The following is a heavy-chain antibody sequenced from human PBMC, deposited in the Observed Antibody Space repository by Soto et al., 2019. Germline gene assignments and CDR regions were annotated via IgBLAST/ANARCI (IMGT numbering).Heavy chain of an antibody. CDR1: GYTFSSYA. CDR2: INAGYGNT. J-gene: IGHJ4*02. D-gene: IGHD7-27*01. CDR3: ARDTGDGTFDF. Sequence: ASVKVSCKASGYTFSSYAMQWVRQAPGQRLEWMGWINAGYGNTKSSQKFQDRVTISRDTSASTAYMELTSLRSEDTAVYYCARDTGDGTFDFWGQGTLVTVSS. V-gene: IGHV1-3*01.